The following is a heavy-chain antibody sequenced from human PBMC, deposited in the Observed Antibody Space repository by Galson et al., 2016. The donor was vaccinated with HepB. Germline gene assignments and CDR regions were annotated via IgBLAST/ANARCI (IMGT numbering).Heavy chain of an antibody. J-gene: IGHJ3*02. CDR1: GFTFINAW. Sequence: SLRLSCAASGFTFINAWMTWVRQAPGKGLEWVGRIKSKTDGVTTVYGAPVRGRFTISRDDSKNTVYLQMNRLKSEDTAVYYCTTGLEKWLQFDAFDIWGQGTMVTVSS. D-gene: IGHD5-24*01. CDR3: TTGLEKWLQFDAFDI. CDR2: IKSKTDGVTT. V-gene: IGHV3-15*01.